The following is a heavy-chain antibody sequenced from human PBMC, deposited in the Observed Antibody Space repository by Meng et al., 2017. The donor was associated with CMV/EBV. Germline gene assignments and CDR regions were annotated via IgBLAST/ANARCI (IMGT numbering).Heavy chain of an antibody. Sequence: QVQLLASGAGVKKPGSSVKVSCKASGGTFSSYAISWVRQAPGQGLEWMGGIIPIFGTANYAQKFQGRVTITADESTSTAYMELSSLRSEDTAVYYCARMPRDGYNYIDYWGQGTLVTVSS. CDR1: GGTFSSYA. D-gene: IGHD5-24*01. CDR3: ARMPRDGYNYIDY. V-gene: IGHV1-69*12. J-gene: IGHJ4*02. CDR2: IIPIFGTA.